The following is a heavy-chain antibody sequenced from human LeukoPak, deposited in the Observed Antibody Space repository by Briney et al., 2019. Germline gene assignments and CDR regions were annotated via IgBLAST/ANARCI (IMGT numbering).Heavy chain of an antibody. V-gene: IGHV3-23*01. Sequence: PGGSLRLSCAASGFTFSSYWMSWVRQAPGKGLEWVSAISGSGGSTYYADSVKGRFTISRDNSKNTLYLQMNSLRAEDTAVYYCAKDGRYSSNWSFDYWGQGTLVTVSS. CDR2: ISGSGGST. D-gene: IGHD6-13*01. CDR3: AKDGRYSSNWSFDY. CDR1: GFTFSSYW. J-gene: IGHJ4*02.